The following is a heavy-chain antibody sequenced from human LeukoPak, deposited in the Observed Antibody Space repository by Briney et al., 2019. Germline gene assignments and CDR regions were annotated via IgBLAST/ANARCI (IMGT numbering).Heavy chain of an antibody. CDR3: VRDFRSADY. Sequence: KPGGSLRLSCAASGFIFSLYCMHWVRQAPGKAPMWVSRICPDGSGISYADSVKPRFTTSRDNAKNTVYLQMNGLRGEDTAVYYCVRDFRSADYWGQGTLVTVSS. J-gene: IGHJ4*02. V-gene: IGHV3-74*01. CDR1: GFIFSLYC. CDR2: ICPDGSGI.